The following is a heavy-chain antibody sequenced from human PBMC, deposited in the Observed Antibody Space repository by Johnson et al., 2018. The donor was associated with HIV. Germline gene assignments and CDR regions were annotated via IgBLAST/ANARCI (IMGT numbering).Heavy chain of an antibody. CDR2: INWNGGSK. J-gene: IGHJ3*02. CDR1: GFTFDDYG. V-gene: IGHV3-20*04. CDR3: ARDRTSRQGGAFDI. Sequence: VQLVESGGGLVQPGRSLRLSCAASGFTFDDYGMSWVRPVPGQGLAWVSGINWNGGSKGYSDSMRGRVTISRDNAKNSLYLQMNSLRAEDTAVYYCARDRTSRQGGAFDIWGQGTMVTVSS.